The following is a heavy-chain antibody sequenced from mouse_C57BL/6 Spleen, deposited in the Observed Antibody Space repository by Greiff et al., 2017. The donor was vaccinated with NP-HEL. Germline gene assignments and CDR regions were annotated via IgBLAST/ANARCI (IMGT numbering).Heavy chain of an antibody. CDR3: ASRNYDYDGFAY. D-gene: IGHD2-4*01. CDR2: IDPSDSET. J-gene: IGHJ3*01. Sequence: VQLQQSGAELVRPGSSVKLSCKASGYTFTSYWMHWVKQRPIQGLEWIGNIDPSDSETHYNQKFKDKATLTVDKSSSTAYMQLSSLTSEDSAVYYCASRNYDYDGFAYWGQGTLVTVSA. CDR1: GYTFTSYW. V-gene: IGHV1-52*01.